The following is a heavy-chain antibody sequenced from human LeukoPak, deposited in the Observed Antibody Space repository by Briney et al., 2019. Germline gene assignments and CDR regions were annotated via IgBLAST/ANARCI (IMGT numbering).Heavy chain of an antibody. D-gene: IGHD3-16*01. CDR3: AGGALYDYVWGSNN. CDR1: GGSISSYY. J-gene: IGHJ4*02. V-gene: IGHV4-59*01. Sequence: MPSETLSLTCTVSGGSISSYYWSWIRQPLGKGPEWLGYIYSNGITNYNPSLKSRVTISVDTSKNQFSLKLSSVTAADTAVYYCAGGALYDYVWGSNNWGQGTLVTVSS. CDR2: IYSNGIT.